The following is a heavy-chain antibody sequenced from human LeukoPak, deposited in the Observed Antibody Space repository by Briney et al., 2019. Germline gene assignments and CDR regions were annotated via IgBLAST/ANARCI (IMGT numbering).Heavy chain of an antibody. D-gene: IGHD4-11*01. CDR2: VDHTGST. Sequence: GSLRLSCAASEFTFGSYAMSWVRQAPGKGLEWIGYVDHTGSTNFNPSLNGRVSISRDTSKNLFSLRLRSVTAADTAVYFCARGRVSSSTWYSTYYYYFYMDVWGKGTTVTVSS. V-gene: IGHV4-59*01. J-gene: IGHJ6*03. CDR1: EFTFGSYA. CDR3: ARGRVSSSTWYSTYYYYFYMDV.